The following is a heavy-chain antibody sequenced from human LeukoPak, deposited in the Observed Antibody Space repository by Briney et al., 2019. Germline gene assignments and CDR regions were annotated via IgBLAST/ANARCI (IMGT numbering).Heavy chain of an antibody. V-gene: IGHV3-53*01. CDR3: AISHGSGTHWFDP. D-gene: IGHD3-10*01. CDR2: IYSCAGT. J-gene: IGHJ5*02. CDR1: RSIGSSNH. Sequence: PGGALRLPCADSRSIGSSNHTNRAPPPPDKGLVCFTIIYSCAGTNYADSVKGRFTISRDNSKNTLYLQMNSLRAEVSAVYYCAISHGSGTHWFDPWGQGTPVTVSS.